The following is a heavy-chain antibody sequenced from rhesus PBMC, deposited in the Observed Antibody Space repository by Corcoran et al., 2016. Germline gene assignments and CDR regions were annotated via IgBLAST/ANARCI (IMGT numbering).Heavy chain of an antibody. CDR2: LYGSSTST. CDR3: ARACTGSGCYSYVGFDY. J-gene: IGHJ4*01. Sequence: QVQLQESGPGVVKPSETLSLTCAVSGGSIRDSYRWSWIRQPPGKGLEWIGYLYGSSTSTNYNPSLKRRVTSSKDTSKNQFSLKLSSVTAADTAVYYCARACTGSGCYSYVGFDYWGQGVLVTVSS. CDR1: GGSIRDSYR. D-gene: IGHD2-21*01. V-gene: IGHV4S10*01.